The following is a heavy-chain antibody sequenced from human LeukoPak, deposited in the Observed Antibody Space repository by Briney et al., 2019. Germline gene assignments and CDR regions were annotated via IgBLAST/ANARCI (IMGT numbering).Heavy chain of an antibody. CDR3: ARDQTGGDAFDI. Sequence: SETLSLTCSVSGGSISSSSHSWGWIRQSPGKGLEWIGSIYYSGSTFYNPSLKSRVTISVDRSKNQFSLKLSSVTAADTAVYYCARDQTGGDAFDIWGQGTMLTVSS. CDR1: GGSISSSSHS. J-gene: IGHJ3*02. V-gene: IGHV4-39*07. CDR2: IYYSGST. D-gene: IGHD3-9*01.